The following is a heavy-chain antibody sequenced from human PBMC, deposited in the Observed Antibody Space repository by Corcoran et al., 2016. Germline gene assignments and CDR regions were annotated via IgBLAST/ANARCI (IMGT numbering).Heavy chain of an antibody. J-gene: IGHJ6*02. V-gene: IGHV1-69*01. CDR1: GGTFNNYA. D-gene: IGHD3-9*01. Sequence: QVQLVQSGAEVKKPGSSVKVSCKASGGTFNNYAISWVRQAPGQGLEWMGGIIPIFGTANYAQKFQGRVTITADESTSTAYMELSSLRSEDTDVYYCAIECYDILTGYSSYYYYCMDVWGQGTTVTVSS. CDR3: AIECYDILTGYSSYYYYCMDV. CDR2: IIPIFGTA.